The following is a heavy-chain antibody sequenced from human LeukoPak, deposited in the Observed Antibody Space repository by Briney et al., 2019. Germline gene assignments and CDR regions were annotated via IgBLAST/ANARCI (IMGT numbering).Heavy chain of an antibody. CDR1: GGSVSSYY. CDR2: IYYSGST. D-gene: IGHD4-11*01. Sequence: SETLSLTCTVSGGSVSSYYWSWIRQPPGKGLEWIGYIYYSGSTNYNPSLKSRVTISVDTSKNQFSLKLSSVTAADTAVYYCARVPYSNYVRYYYYGMDVWGQGTTVTVSS. CDR3: ARVPYSNYVRYYYYGMDV. V-gene: IGHV4-59*02. J-gene: IGHJ6*02.